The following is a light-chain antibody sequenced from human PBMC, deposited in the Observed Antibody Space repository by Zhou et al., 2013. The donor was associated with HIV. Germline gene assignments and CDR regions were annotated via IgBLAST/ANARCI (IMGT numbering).Light chain of an antibody. Sequence: EIVLTQSPDTLSLSPGERATLSCRASQNIKTSLDWYQQKPGQPPRVLIYGASTRATDIPDRFTGSGSGTEFSLTISTMQSEDFAVYYCQQRNEWPXSFGGGTKV. J-gene: IGKJ4*01. V-gene: IGKV3-15*01. CDR3: QQRNEWPXS. CDR2: GAS. CDR1: QNIKTS.